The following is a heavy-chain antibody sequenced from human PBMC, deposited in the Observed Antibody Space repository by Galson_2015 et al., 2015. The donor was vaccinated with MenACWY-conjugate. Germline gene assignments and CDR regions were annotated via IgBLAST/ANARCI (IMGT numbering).Heavy chain of an antibody. D-gene: IGHD2-2*01. CDR2: ISAYNGNT. J-gene: IGHJ4*02. V-gene: IGHV1-18*01. Sequence: QSGAEVKKPGASVTVSCKASGYIFTSYGISWVRQAPGQGLEWMGWISAYNGNTNYAQKLQGRVTMTTDTSTSTAYMELGSLRSDDTAVYYCARLFSYCTTNSCHDYWGQGTLVTVSS. CDR3: ARLFSYCTTNSCHDY. CDR1: GYIFTSYG.